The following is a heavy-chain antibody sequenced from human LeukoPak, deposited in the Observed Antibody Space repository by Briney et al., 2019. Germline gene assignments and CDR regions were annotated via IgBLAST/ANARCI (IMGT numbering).Heavy chain of an antibody. CDR1: GFTFSSYG. CDR2: IRNDGSNK. D-gene: IGHD3-10*01. J-gene: IGHJ6*03. CDR3: AKDQFKPSGISMLRGVRGYYYNMDV. V-gene: IGHV3-30*02. Sequence: GGSLRLSCAASGFTFSSYGMHWVRQAPGKGLGWVAFIRNDGSNKYYADSVKGRFTISRDNSKNTLYLQMNSLRAEDTAVYFCAKDQFKPSGISMLRGVRGYYYNMDVWGKGTTVTISS.